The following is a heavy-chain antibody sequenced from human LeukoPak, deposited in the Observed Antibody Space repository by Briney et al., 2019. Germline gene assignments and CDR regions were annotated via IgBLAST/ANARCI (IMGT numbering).Heavy chain of an antibody. V-gene: IGHV3-15*01. CDR3: SYYYDSSGYVDY. J-gene: IGHJ4*02. CDR2: IKSKADGGKI. D-gene: IGHD3-22*01. CDR1: GFTFSDAW. Sequence: GGSLRLSRAASGFTFSDAWMNWVRQAPGKGLEWVGRIKSKADGGKIDYAAPVKGRFTISRDDSKNTVYMQMNSLKNEDRAVYYCSYYYDSSGYVDYWGQGTLVTVSS.